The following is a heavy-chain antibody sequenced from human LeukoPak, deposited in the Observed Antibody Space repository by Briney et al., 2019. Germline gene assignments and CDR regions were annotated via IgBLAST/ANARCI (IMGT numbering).Heavy chain of an antibody. Sequence: GESLKISCKGSGYSFTSYWIGWVRQMPGKGLEWMGIIYPGDSDTRYSPSFQGQVTISADKSISTAYPQWSSLKASDTAMYYCARGQPYYYDSSGYFYWGQGTLVTVSS. CDR2: IYPGDSDT. CDR1: GYSFTSYW. CDR3: ARGQPYYYDSSGYFY. D-gene: IGHD3-22*01. J-gene: IGHJ4*02. V-gene: IGHV5-51*01.